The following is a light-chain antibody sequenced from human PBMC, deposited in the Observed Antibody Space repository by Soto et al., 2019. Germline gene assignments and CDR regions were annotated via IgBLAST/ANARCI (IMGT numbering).Light chain of an antibody. Sequence: EIVLTQSPVTLSLSPWERATLSCRASQSVSNNLAWYQKKSGQAPRLLIYGASSRATGIPDRFSGSGSGTDFTLTISGLEPEDFAVYYCQQYGSILRTFGQGTKV. CDR1: QSVSNN. V-gene: IGKV3-20*01. J-gene: IGKJ1*01. CDR3: QQYGSILRT. CDR2: GAS.